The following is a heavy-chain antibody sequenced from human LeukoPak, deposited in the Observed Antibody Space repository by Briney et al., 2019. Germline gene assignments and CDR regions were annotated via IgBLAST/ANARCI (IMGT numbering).Heavy chain of an antibody. Sequence: SETLSLTCTVSGYSISSGYYWGWIRQPPGKGLEWIVSIYHSGSTYYNPSLKSRVTISVDTSKNQFSLKLSSVTAADTAVYYCARALCGGSCYYGDDAFDIWGQGTMVTVSS. V-gene: IGHV4-38-2*02. CDR3: ARALCGGSCYYGDDAFDI. J-gene: IGHJ3*02. CDR1: GYSISSGYY. CDR2: IYHSGST. D-gene: IGHD2-15*01.